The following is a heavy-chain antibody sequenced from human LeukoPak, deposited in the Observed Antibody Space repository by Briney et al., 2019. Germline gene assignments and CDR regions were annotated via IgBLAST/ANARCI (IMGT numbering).Heavy chain of an antibody. CDR2: ISSSGSTT. J-gene: IGHJ4*02. D-gene: IGHD6-19*01. Sequence: GGSLRLSCAASGFTFSSYEMNWVRQAPGKGLEWVSYISSSGSTTYYADSVKGRFTISRDNAKNSLYLQMNGLRAEDTAVYYCARERGSGWYYFDYWGQGTLVTVSS. V-gene: IGHV3-48*03. CDR3: ARERGSGWYYFDY. CDR1: GFTFSSYE.